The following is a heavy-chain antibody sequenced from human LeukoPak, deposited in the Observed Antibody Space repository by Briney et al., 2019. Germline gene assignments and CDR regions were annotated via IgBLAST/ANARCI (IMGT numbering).Heavy chain of an antibody. V-gene: IGHV4-59*01. Sequence: SETLSLTCTVSGDSISPYYWIWVRQPPGKGLEWIGYIYYNGATDYNPSLKSRVTFSVDTSKNEFSLKLRFVTAADTAVYYCATGYSSTWYYFDYWGQGTLVTVSS. CDR1: GDSISPYY. D-gene: IGHD6-13*01. J-gene: IGHJ4*02. CDR3: ATGYSSTWYYFDY. CDR2: IYYNGAT.